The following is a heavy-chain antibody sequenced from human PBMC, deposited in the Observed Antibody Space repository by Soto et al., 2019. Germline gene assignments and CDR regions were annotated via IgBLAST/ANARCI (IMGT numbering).Heavy chain of an antibody. J-gene: IGHJ6*02. Sequence: QVQLQESGPGLVKPSETLSLTCTVSGGSVSSGSYYWSWIRQPPGKGLECIGYIYYRGSTNYHPTLKSRAPIRVHTSKNQFSLKLSFVTAADTAVYYCARDGIHFWIENDYYGMDVWGQGTTVTVSS. CDR2: IYYRGST. CDR3: ARDGIHFWIENDYYGMDV. CDR1: GGSVSSGSYY. V-gene: IGHV4-61*01. D-gene: IGHD3-3*02.